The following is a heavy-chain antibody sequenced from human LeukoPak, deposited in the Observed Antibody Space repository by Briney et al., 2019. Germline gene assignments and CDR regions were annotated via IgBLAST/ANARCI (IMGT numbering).Heavy chain of an antibody. CDR1: GYTFTGYY. CDR3: ARDSRPVVPAASKH. Sequence: GASVKVSCKASGYTFTGYYMHWVRQAPGQGLEWMGWISAYNGNTNYAQKLQGRVTMTTDTSTSTAYMELRSLRSDDTAVYYCARDSRPVVPAASKHWGQGTLVTVSS. J-gene: IGHJ1*01. D-gene: IGHD2-2*01. CDR2: ISAYNGNT. V-gene: IGHV1-18*04.